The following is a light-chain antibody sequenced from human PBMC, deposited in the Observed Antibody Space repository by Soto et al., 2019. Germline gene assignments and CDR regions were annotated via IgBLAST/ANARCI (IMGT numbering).Light chain of an antibody. CDR3: QQYGSSPRS. CDR2: GAS. V-gene: IGKV3-20*01. Sequence: EIVLTQSPGTLSLSPGERATLSCRASQSVSSTYLAWYQHKLGQAPRLLIYGASSKASGIPDRFSGSGSGKDFTLTISRLEPEDFAVYYCQQYGSSPRSFGQGTKVEVK. J-gene: IGKJ1*01. CDR1: QSVSSTY.